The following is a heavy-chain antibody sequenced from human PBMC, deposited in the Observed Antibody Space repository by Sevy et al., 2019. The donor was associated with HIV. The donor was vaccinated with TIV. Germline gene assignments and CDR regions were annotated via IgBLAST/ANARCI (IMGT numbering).Heavy chain of an antibody. D-gene: IGHD2-8*01. CDR3: AREGCSRPHDY. CDR2: LSFGCGKI. CDR1: GFAFYEYS. V-gene: IGHV3-23*01. J-gene: IGHJ4*02. Sequence: GGSLRLSCAASGFAFYEYSMSWIRLAPGKGLEWVATLSFGCGKINYADSVKGRFTISRDNSKNSFYLQMDNLRVEDTALYYCAREGCSRPHDYWGQGTRVTVSS.